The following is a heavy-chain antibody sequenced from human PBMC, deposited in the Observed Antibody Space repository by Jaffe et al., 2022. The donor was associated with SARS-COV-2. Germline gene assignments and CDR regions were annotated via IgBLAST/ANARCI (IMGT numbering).Heavy chain of an antibody. Sequence: EMLLVESGGGLAQPGGSLTLSCEASGFTFDDYAMQWVRQAPGKGLEWVAGISWNGGNKDYADSVKGRFTISRDNAQNSLYLHMNSLTADDTALYFCAKHPHSALIWYFDIWGRGTRVTVSS. CDR1: GFTFDDYA. V-gene: IGHV3-9*01. D-gene: IGHD2-21*01. CDR3: AKHPHSALIWYFDI. J-gene: IGHJ2*01. CDR2: ISWNGGNK.